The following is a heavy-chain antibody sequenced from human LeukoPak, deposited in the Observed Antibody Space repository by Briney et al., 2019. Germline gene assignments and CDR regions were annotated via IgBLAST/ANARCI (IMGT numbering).Heavy chain of an antibody. CDR2: ISSDGSQK. CDR3: ARGLGRELGGAFDI. CDR1: GFTFSSYA. Sequence: PGRSLRLSCAASGFTFSSYAMHWVRQAPGKGLEWVAIISSDGSQKFYADSVKGRFTISRDNSKNTLYLQMNSLRAEDTAVYYCARGLGRELGGAFDIWGQGTMVTVSS. D-gene: IGHD3-10*01. J-gene: IGHJ3*02. V-gene: IGHV3-30*03.